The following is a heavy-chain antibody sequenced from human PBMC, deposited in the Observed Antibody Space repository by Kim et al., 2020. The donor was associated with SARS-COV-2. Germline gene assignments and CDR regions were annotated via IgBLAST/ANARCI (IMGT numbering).Heavy chain of an antibody. J-gene: IGHJ5*02. V-gene: IGHV1-2*02. CDR3: ARDLGCSSTSCYKFDP. Sequence: ASVKVSCKASGYTFTGYYMHWVRQAPGQGLEWMGWINPNSGGTNYAQKFQGRVTMTRDTSISTAYMELSRLRSDDTAVYYCARDLGCSSTSCYKFDPWGQGTLVTVSS. CDR2: INPNSGGT. D-gene: IGHD2-2*02. CDR1: GYTFTGYY.